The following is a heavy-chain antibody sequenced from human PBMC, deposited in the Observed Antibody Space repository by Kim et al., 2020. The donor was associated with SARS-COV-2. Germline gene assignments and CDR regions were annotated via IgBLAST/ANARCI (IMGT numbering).Heavy chain of an antibody. D-gene: IGHD5-12*01. CDR1: GGSISSGDYY. CDR2: IYYSGST. CDR3: AREVVEMATRWAFDI. J-gene: IGHJ3*02. V-gene: IGHV4-30-4*01. Sequence: SETLSLTCTVSGGSISSGDYYWSWIRQPTGKGLEWIGYIYYSGSTYYNPALKSRVTISVDTSKNQFSLKLSSVTAADTAVYYCAREVVEMATRWAFDIWGQGTMVTVSS.